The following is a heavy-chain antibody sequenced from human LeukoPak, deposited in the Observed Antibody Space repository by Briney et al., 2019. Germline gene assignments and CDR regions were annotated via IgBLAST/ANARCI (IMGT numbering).Heavy chain of an antibody. Sequence: PGGSLRLSCAASGFTFSNYGIHWVRQAPGKGLEWVSSISSSSSYIYYADSVKGRFTISRDNAKNSLYLQMNSLRAEDTAVYYCARAGTGDYWGQGTLVTVSS. J-gene: IGHJ4*02. CDR2: ISSSSSYI. V-gene: IGHV3-21*01. CDR3: ARAGTGDY. D-gene: IGHD6-13*01. CDR1: GFTFSNYG.